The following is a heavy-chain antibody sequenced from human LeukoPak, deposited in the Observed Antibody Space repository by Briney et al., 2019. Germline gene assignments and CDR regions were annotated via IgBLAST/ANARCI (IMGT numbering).Heavy chain of an antibody. Sequence: SQTLSLTCTVSGGSISSGGYYWGWIRQHPGKGLEWIGCIYYSGSTYYNPSLKSRVTISVDTSKNQFSLKLSSVTAADTAVYYCARGLQLRGIFDYFDYWGQGTLVTVSS. CDR3: ARGLQLRGIFDYFDY. CDR2: IYYSGST. V-gene: IGHV4-31*03. J-gene: IGHJ4*02. CDR1: GGSISSGGYY. D-gene: IGHD5-24*01.